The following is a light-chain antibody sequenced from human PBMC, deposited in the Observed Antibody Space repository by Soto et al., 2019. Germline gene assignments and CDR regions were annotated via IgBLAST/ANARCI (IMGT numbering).Light chain of an antibody. V-gene: IGKV3-15*01. Sequence: EIVMTQSPATLSVSPGERATLSCRASQSVRSNLAWYQQKPGQAPRLLIYGASTRATGIPARFSGSGSGTEFTLTISSLQSEDFAVYSCQQYNNWPLITFGQGTRLETK. CDR2: GAS. J-gene: IGKJ5*01. CDR3: QQYNNWPLIT. CDR1: QSVRSN.